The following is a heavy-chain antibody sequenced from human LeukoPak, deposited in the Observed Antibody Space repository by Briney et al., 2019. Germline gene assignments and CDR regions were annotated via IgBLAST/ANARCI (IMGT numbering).Heavy chain of an antibody. CDR2: IHSSGST. Sequence: SETLSLTCTVSGGSISRNYWSWIRQPAGKRLEWIGRIHSSGSTNYNPSLKSRVSMSIKTSKKQFSLKLTSVTAADTAIYHCARGLVQGWGTHFDYWGQGTLITVSS. CDR3: ARGLVQGWGTHFDY. J-gene: IGHJ4*02. D-gene: IGHD7-27*01. CDR1: GGSISRNY. V-gene: IGHV4-4*07.